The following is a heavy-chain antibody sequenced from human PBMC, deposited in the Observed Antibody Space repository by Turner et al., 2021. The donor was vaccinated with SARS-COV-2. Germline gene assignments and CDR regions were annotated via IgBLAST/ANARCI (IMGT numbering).Heavy chain of an antibody. CDR1: GFTFTTYE. D-gene: IGHD6-13*01. CDR2: ISSSASTI. J-gene: IGHJ4*02. CDR3: ARVYSSSSGKGVDY. V-gene: IGHV3-48*03. Sequence: EVQLVESGGGLVQPGGSLRLSRAASGFTFTTYEMNWVRQAPGKGLEWVSYISSSASTIYYADSVKGRFTISRDNAKNSLYLQMNSLRAEDTALYYCARVYSSSSGKGVDYWGQGTLVTVSS.